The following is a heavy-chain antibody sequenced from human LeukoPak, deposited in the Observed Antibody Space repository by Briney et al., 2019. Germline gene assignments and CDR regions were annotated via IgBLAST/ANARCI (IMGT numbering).Heavy chain of an antibody. CDR3: ARFIPAGTYYYDSSGYYFDY. Sequence: PSETLSLTYTVSGDSISSYYWSWIRQPPGKGLEWIGYIYYSGSTNYNPSLKSRVTISVDTSKNQFSLKLSSVTAADTAVYYCARFIPAGTYYYDSSGYYFDYWGQGTLVTVSS. D-gene: IGHD3-22*01. V-gene: IGHV4-59*01. CDR1: GDSISSYY. CDR2: IYYSGST. J-gene: IGHJ4*02.